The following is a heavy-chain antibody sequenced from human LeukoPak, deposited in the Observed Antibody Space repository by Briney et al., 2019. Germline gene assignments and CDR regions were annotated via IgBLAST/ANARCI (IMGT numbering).Heavy chain of an antibody. J-gene: IGHJ5*02. D-gene: IGHD1-26*01. V-gene: IGHV1-8*01. CDR1: GYLFTTYT. Sequence: ASVRVSCKASGYLFTTYTFNWVRQASGQGPEWMGWMSPHSGDTGYAQKFQGRVTMTRNTSINTAYMELSSLRSEDTAVYYCATLRSKKGGSYFDPWGQGTLVTVSS. CDR2: MSPHSGDT. CDR3: ATLRSKKGGSYFDP.